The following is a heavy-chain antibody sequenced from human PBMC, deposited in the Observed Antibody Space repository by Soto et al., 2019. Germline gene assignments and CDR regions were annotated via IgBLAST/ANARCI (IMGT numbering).Heavy chain of an antibody. D-gene: IGHD6-13*01. CDR1: GGSISSSTYY. V-gene: IGHV4-39*01. J-gene: IGHJ4*02. CDR2: IFYTGNT. CDR3: ASLVIAAAGRGFDY. Sequence: SETLSLTCTVSGGSISSSTYYWGWIRQPPGKGLEWIGSIFYTGNTYYKSSLKSRVTISVDTSQNQFSLKLSSVTAADTAVYYCASLVIAAAGRGFDYWGQGTLVTVSS.